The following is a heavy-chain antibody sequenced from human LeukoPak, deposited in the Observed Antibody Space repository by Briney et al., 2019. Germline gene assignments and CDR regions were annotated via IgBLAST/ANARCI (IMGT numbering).Heavy chain of an antibody. V-gene: IGHV3-30*02. CDR3: ARDFKTMVRVFDY. CDR2: IRYDGSNK. Sequence: PGGSLRLSCAASGFTFSSYGMHWVRQAPGKGLEWVAFIRYDGSNKYYADSVKGRFTISRDNSKNSLYLQMNSLRAEDTAVYYCARDFKTMVRVFDYWGQGTLVTVSS. J-gene: IGHJ4*02. CDR1: GFTFSSYG. D-gene: IGHD3-10*01.